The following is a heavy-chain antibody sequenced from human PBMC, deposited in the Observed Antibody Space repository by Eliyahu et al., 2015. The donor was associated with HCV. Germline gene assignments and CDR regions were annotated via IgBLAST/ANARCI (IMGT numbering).Heavy chain of an antibody. CDR3: AKDREDCGGDCYPGAFDI. J-gene: IGHJ3*02. Sequence: EVQLLESGGGLVQPGGSLRLSCAASGFTFSSYAMSWVRQAPGKGLEWVSAISGSGGSTYYADSVKGRFTISRDNSKNTLYLQMNSLRAEDTAVYYCAKDREDCGGDCYPGAFDIWGQGTMVTVSS. CDR2: ISGSGGST. CDR1: GFTFSSYA. D-gene: IGHD2-21*02. V-gene: IGHV3-23*01.